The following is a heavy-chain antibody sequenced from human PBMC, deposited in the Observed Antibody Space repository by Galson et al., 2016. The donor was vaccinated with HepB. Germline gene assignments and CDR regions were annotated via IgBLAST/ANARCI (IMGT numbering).Heavy chain of an antibody. J-gene: IGHJ4*02. Sequence: QSGAEVKKPGESLKISCQGSEYSFVRYWIGWVRQMPGKGLEWVGIMYPGNSETRYSPSFRGQVTISADNSISTAYLHWSSLKASDTAIYYCVRQQLHSYGRTHVDFWGQGTLVTVS. CDR1: EYSFVRYW. CDR2: MYPGNSET. D-gene: IGHD5-18*01. V-gene: IGHV5-51*01. CDR3: VRQQLHSYGRTHVDF.